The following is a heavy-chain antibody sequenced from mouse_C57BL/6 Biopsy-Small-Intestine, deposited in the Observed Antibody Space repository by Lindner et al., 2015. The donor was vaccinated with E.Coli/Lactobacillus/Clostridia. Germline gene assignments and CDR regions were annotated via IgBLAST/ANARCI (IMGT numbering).Heavy chain of an antibody. D-gene: IGHD3-3*01. CDR1: GYTFTDYN. CDR2: IYPNNGGT. V-gene: IGHV1-34*02. Sequence: VQLQESGPELVKPGASVKISCKASGYTFTDYNMDWVKQSHGKSLEWIGYIYPNNGGTGYNQKFKSKATLTVDKSSSTAHMELHSLTSEDSAVYYCARKGLDYWGQGTTLTVSS. CDR3: ARKGLDY. J-gene: IGHJ2*01.